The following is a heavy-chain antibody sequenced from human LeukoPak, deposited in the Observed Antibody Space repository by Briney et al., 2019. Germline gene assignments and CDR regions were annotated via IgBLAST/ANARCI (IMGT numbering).Heavy chain of an antibody. CDR1: GGSISTYY. V-gene: IGHV4-59*01. Sequence: PSETLSLTCTVSGGSISTYYWSWIRQAPGKGLEWIGYINYSGSTDYNPSLKSRVTISVDTSKNQLSLKMRSVTAADTAVYYRAREYSSFEYWGQGTLVTVSS. J-gene: IGHJ4*02. CDR3: AREYSSFEY. D-gene: IGHD6-13*01. CDR2: INYSGST.